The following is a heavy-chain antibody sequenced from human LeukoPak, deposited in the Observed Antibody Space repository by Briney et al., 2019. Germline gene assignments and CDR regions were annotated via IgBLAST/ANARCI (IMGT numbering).Heavy chain of an antibody. CDR2: ISWNSGSI. V-gene: IGHV3-9*03. D-gene: IGHD5-18*01. J-gene: IGHJ4*02. Sequence: GGSLRLSCAASGLTFDDYAMHWVRQAPGKGLEWVSGISWNSGSIGYADSVKGRFTISRDNAKSTLYLQMNSLRADDMALYVCTRASGYSSGAVDYWGQGTLVIVTS. CDR3: TRASGYSSGAVDY. CDR1: GLTFDDYA.